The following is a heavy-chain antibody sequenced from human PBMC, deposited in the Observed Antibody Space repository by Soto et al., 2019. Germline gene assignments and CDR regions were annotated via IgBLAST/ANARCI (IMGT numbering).Heavy chain of an antibody. J-gene: IGHJ1*01. D-gene: IGHD1-26*01. CDR2: IWYDGSNK. CDR3: AEGGGSYAPAEYFQH. CDR1: GFTFSSYG. V-gene: IGHV3-33*01. Sequence: QVQLVESGGGVVQPGRSLRLSCAASGFTFSSYGMHWVRQAPGKGLEWVAVIWYDGSNKYYADSVKGRFTISRDNSKNTLYLQMNSLRAEDTAVYYCAEGGGSYAPAEYFQHWGQGTLVTVSS.